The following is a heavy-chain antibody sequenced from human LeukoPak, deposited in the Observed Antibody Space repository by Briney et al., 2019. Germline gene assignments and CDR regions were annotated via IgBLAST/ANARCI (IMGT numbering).Heavy chain of an antibody. V-gene: IGHV3-30-3*01. Sequence: GGSLRLSCAASGFTFSSYAMHWVRQAPGKGLEWVAVISYDGSNKYYADSVKGRFTISRDNSKNTLYLQMNSLRAEDTAVYYCARGGIAAAGTYYYGMDVWGQGTTVTVSS. CDR2: ISYDGSNK. J-gene: IGHJ6*02. CDR1: GFTFSSYA. CDR3: ARGGIAAAGTYYYGMDV. D-gene: IGHD6-13*01.